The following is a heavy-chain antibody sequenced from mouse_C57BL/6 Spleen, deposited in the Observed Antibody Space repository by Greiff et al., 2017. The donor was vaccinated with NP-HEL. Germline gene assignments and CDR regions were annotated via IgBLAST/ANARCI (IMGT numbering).Heavy chain of an antibody. J-gene: IGHJ1*03. CDR2: ISNGGGST. Sequence: EVQGVESGGGLVQPGGSLKLSCAASGFTFSDYYMYWVRQTPEKRLEWVAYISNGGGSTYYPDTVKGRFTISRDNAKNTLYLQMSRLKSEDTAMYYCARRSSLYWYFDVWGTGTTVTVSS. CDR1: GFTFSDYY. V-gene: IGHV5-12*01. CDR3: ARRSSLYWYFDV. D-gene: IGHD1-1*01.